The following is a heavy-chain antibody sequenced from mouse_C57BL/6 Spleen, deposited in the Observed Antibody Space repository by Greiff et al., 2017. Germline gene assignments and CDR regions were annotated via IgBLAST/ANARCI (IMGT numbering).Heavy chain of an antibody. J-gene: IGHJ2*01. V-gene: IGHV1-58*01. D-gene: IGHD1-1*01. CDR3: ARSYYYGSSFYFDY. Sequence: VQLKESGAELVRPGSSVKMSCKTSGYTFTSYGINWVKQRPGQGLEWIGYIYIGNGYTEYNEKFKGKATLTSDTSSSTAYMQLSSLTSEDSAIDFCARSYYYGSSFYFDYWGQGTTLTVSS. CDR1: GYTFTSYG. CDR2: IYIGNGYT.